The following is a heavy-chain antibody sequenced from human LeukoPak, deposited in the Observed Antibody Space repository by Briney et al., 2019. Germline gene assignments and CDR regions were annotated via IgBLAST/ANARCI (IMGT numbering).Heavy chain of an antibody. CDR2: IYYSGST. J-gene: IGHJ4*02. Sequence: LRLSCAVSGFTFSTYAMSWVRQHPGKGLEWIGYIYYSGSTYYNPSLKSRVTISVDTSKNQFSLKLSSVTAADTAVYYCARFFRHYGDHFDYWGQGTLVTVSS. V-gene: IGHV4-31*02. D-gene: IGHD3-10*01. CDR1: GFTFSTYA. CDR3: ARFFRHYGDHFDY.